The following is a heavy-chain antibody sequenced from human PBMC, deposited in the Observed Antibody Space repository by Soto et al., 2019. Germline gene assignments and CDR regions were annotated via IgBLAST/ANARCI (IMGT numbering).Heavy chain of an antibody. CDR1: GFTFSSYS. Sequence: PGGSLRLSCAASGFTFSSYSMNWVRQAPGKGLEWVSSISSSSSYIYYADSVKGRFTISRDNARNSQYLQMNSLRDEDTAVYYCAREDILGVRSFDYWGQGTLVTVSS. CDR3: AREDILGVRSFDY. J-gene: IGHJ4*02. CDR2: ISSSSSYI. V-gene: IGHV3-21*01. D-gene: IGHD3-9*01.